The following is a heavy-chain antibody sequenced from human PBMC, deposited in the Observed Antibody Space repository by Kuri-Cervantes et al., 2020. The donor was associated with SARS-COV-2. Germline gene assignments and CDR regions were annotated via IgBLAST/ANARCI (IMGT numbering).Heavy chain of an antibody. CDR2: IIPIFGTA. CDR1: GGSFSSYA. D-gene: IGHD6-19*01. Sequence: SVQVSCKASGGSFSSYAISWVRQAPGRGLEWMGGIIPIFGTANYAQKFQGRVTITADESTSTAYMELNSLRSEDTAVYYRARANPGIAVAGTDVDAFDIWGQGTMVTVSS. V-gene: IGHV1-69*13. CDR3: ARANPGIAVAGTDVDAFDI. J-gene: IGHJ3*02.